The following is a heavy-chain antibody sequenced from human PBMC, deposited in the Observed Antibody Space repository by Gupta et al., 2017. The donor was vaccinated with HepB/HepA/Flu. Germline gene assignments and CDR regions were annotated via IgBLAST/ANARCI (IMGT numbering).Heavy chain of an antibody. Sequence: QVQLQEWGPGLVKFSGTRSLACAVSGDSLSNSNWWSWVRQPPGKGLEWIGDIYHRGSTNYITFWKRRVTFYVDTSNKLSSKKLTSATADTAVGYYVAGSKYYCWAMSAIEHWGQGSLVTVSS. D-gene: IGHD2-21*01. CDR1: GDSLSNSNW. CDR3: AGSKYYCWAMSAIEH. J-gene: IGHJ4*03. CDR2: IYHRGST. V-gene: IGHV4-4*02.